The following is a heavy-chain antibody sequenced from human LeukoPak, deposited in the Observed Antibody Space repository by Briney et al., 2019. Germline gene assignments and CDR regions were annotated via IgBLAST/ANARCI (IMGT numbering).Heavy chain of an antibody. CDR2: IKQDGSEK. V-gene: IGHV3-7*05. Sequence: GGSLRLSCAASGFTFSSYWMSWVRQAPGKGLEWVANIKQDGSEKYYVDSVKGRFTISRDNAKNSLYLQMNSLRAEDTAVYYCARDKGFLEWLSVSPFDYWGQGTLVTVSP. D-gene: IGHD3-3*01. CDR3: ARDKGFLEWLSVSPFDY. CDR1: GFTFSSYW. J-gene: IGHJ4*02.